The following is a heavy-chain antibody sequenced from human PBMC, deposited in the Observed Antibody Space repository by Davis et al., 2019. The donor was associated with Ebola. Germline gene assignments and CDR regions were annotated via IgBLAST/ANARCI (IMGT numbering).Heavy chain of an antibody. D-gene: IGHD5-12*01. CDR3: ARGWLRSAFDQ. CDR1: GDSVSGSSGA. Sequence: PSETLSLTCVISGDSVSGSSGASNWIRQSPSRGLEWLGRTYYKSKWYNDYAVSVKSRITINADTSKNELSLHLNSVTPEDTAVYYCARGWLRSAFDQWGQGTLVTVSS. V-gene: IGHV6-1*01. CDR2: TYYKSKWYN. J-gene: IGHJ4*02.